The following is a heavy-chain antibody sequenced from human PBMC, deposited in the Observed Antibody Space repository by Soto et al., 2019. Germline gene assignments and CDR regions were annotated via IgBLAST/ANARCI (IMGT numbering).Heavy chain of an antibody. CDR1: GLRVSSFA. V-gene: IGHV3-23*01. CDR3: AKITRC. CDR2: VNGDGTAT. J-gene: IGHJ4*02. Sequence: EVQLLESGGGLVQPGGSLRLSCAASGLRVSSFAMTWVRQAPGKGLEWISSVNGDGTATYYANSVKGRFTISRDTSKNTLYLQMDSLRAEDTAVYYCAKITRCWGQGTLVTVSS. D-gene: IGHD3-16*01.